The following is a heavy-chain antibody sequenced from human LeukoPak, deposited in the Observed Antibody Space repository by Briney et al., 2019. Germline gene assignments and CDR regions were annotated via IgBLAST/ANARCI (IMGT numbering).Heavy chain of an antibody. V-gene: IGHV4-34*01. D-gene: IGHD3-10*01. Sequence: PSETLSLTCAVYGGSFSGYYWSWIRQPPGKGLEWIGEINHSGSTNYNPSLKSRVTISVDTSKNQFSLKLSSVTAADTAVYYCAVLWFGEWGYMDVWGKGTMVTVSS. CDR2: INHSGST. CDR1: GGSFSGYY. CDR3: AVLWFGEWGYMDV. J-gene: IGHJ6*03.